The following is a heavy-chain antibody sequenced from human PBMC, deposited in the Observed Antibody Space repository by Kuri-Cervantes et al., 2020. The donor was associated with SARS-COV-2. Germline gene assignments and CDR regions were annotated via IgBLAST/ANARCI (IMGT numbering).Heavy chain of an antibody. CDR3: ARGWPYNGYARGFDY. V-gene: IGHV1-69*05. Sequence: SVKVSCKASGGTFSSYAISWVRQAPGQGLEWMGGIIPIFGTANYAQKFQGRVTITTDESTSTAYMELSSLRSEDTAVYYCARGWPYNGYARGFDYWGQGTLVTVSS. J-gene: IGHJ4*02. CDR1: GGTFSSYA. CDR2: IIPIFGTA. D-gene: IGHD5-12*01.